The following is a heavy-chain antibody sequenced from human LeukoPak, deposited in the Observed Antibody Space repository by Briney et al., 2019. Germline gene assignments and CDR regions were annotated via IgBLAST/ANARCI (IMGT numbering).Heavy chain of an antibody. Sequence: SETLSLTCTVSGGSISSYYWSWIRQPAGKGLEWIGRIYTSGSTNYNPSLKSRVTVSVDTSKNQFSLKLSSVTAADTAVYYCARDWEQWLVRHAFDIWGQGTMVTVSS. CDR1: GGSISSYY. CDR2: IYTSGST. D-gene: IGHD6-19*01. V-gene: IGHV4-4*07. J-gene: IGHJ3*02. CDR3: ARDWEQWLVRHAFDI.